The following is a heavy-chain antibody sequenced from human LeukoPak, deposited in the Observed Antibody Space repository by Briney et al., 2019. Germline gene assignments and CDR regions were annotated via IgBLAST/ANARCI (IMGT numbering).Heavy chain of an antibody. CDR3: AKDALYDSSGYPV. D-gene: IGHD3-22*01. CDR2: ISGSGGST. Sequence: GGSLRLSCAASGFTFSSYGMTWVRQAPGKGLEWVSAISGSGGSTYYADSVKGRFTISRDNSKNTLYLQMNSLRAEDTAVYYCAKDALYDSSGYPVWGQGTLVTVSS. V-gene: IGHV3-23*01. J-gene: IGHJ4*02. CDR1: GFTFSSYG.